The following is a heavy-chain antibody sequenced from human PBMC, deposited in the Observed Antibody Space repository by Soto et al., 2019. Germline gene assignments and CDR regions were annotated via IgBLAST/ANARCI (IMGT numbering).Heavy chain of an antibody. CDR1: GYSFTSYW. Sequence: GESLKISCKGSGYSFTSYWIGWVRQMPGKGLEWMGIIYPGDSDTRYSPSFQGQVTISADKSISTAYLQWSSLKASDTAMYYCARQGLRFLEWPLEYYYYGMDVWGQGTTVTVSS. CDR3: ARQGLRFLEWPLEYYYYGMDV. CDR2: IYPGDSDT. J-gene: IGHJ6*02. V-gene: IGHV5-51*01. D-gene: IGHD3-3*01.